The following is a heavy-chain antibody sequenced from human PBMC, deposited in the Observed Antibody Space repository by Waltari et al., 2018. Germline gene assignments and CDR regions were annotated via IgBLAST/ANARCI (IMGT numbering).Heavy chain of an antibody. CDR2: IYTSGST. D-gene: IGHD3-3*01. J-gene: IGHJ4*02. V-gene: IGHV4-4*07. CDR1: GGSISSYY. Sequence: QVQLQESGPGLVKPSETLSLTCTVSGGSISSYYWSWIRQPAGKGLEWIGRIYTSGSTNYNPSLKSRVTMSVDTSKNQFSLKLSSVTAADTAVYYCARDASDYDFWSGYYPGPFDYWGQGTLVTVSS. CDR3: ARDASDYDFWSGYYPGPFDY.